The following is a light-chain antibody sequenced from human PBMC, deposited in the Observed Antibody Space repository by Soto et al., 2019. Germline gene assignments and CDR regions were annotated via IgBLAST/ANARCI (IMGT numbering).Light chain of an antibody. J-gene: IGKJ3*01. CDR2: EAS. CDR1: QDINDY. V-gene: IGKV1-33*01. Sequence: DIQMTQSPSSLSASVGDRVTITCQASQDINDYLNWYQQKPGKAPKVLIYEASNLETGVPSRFSGSGSGTDFTFTISSLQPEDIATYYCQQYDSLPFTFGPGTKVDIK. CDR3: QQYDSLPFT.